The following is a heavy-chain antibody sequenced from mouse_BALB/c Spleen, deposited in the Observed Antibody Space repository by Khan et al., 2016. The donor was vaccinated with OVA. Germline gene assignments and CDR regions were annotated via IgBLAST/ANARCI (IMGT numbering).Heavy chain of an antibody. CDR3: ARYYGSRFAY. CDR2: IYPGDGDN. V-gene: IGHV1-80*01. Sequence: QVQLKQSGAELVRPGSSVKISCKASGYTFSSSWMNWVKQRPGQGLEWIGQIYPGDGDNNYDGKFKGKATITADKSSRTAYLQLSSLTSEDSAVYFCARYYGSRFAYWGQGTLVTVSA. D-gene: IGHD1-1*01. CDR1: GYTFSSSW. J-gene: IGHJ3*01.